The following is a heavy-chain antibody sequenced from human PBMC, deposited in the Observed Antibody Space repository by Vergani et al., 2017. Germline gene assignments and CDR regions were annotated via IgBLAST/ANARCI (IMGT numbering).Heavy chain of an antibody. CDR3: ARDRELLRYYYYYGMDV. D-gene: IGHD1-26*01. V-gene: IGHV1-46*01. CDR1: GYTFTSYY. J-gene: IGHJ6*02. CDR2: INPSGGST. Sequence: QVQLVQSGAEVKKPGASVKVSCKASGYTFTSYYMHWVRQAPGQGLEWMGIINPSGGSTSYAQKFQGRVTITADESTSTAYMELSSLRSEDTAVYYCARDRELLRYYYYYGMDVWGQGP.